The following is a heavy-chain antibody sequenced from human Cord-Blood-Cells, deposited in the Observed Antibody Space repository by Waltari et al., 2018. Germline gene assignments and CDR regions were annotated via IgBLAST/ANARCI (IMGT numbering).Heavy chain of an antibody. CDR3: ARVLYYGSGSYYYYYYYYGMDV. V-gene: IGHV4-34*01. D-gene: IGHD3-10*01. CDR2: INHSGST. CDR1: GGSFSGYS. Sequence: QVQLQQWGAGLLKPSETLSLTCAVYGGSFSGYSWSWIRQAPRKGLEWIGEINHSGSTNYNPSLKSRVTISVDTSKNQFSLKLSSVTAADTAVYYCARVLYYGSGSYYYYYYYYGMDVWGQGTTVTVSS. J-gene: IGHJ6*02.